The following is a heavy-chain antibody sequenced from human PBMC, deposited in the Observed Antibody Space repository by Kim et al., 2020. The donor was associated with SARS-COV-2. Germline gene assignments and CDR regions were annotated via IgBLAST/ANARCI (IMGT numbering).Heavy chain of an antibody. J-gene: IGHJ3*02. V-gene: IGHV4-4*06. CDR3: ARGLGAFEI. D-gene: IGHD6-19*01. CDR2: GRT. Sequence: GRTDHNPSLKSRVTMSVDTAKNQFSLRLSAVTAADGALYYGARGLGAFEIWGQGTMVTVSS.